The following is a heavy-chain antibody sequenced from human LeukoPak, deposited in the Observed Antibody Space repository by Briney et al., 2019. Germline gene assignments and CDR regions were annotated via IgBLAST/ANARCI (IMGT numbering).Heavy chain of an antibody. CDR2: IYHSGST. D-gene: IGHD3-22*01. CDR3: ARGGSARASDYYDSSGYYYFVFDI. CDR1: GGSISSYY. J-gene: IGHJ3*02. V-gene: IGHV4-59*12. Sequence: SETLSLTCTVSGGSISSYYWSWIRQPRGKGLEWIGYIYHSGSTYYNPSLKSRVTISVDRSKNQFSLKLSSVTAADTAVYYCARGGSARASDYYDSSGYYYFVFDIWGQGTMVTVSS.